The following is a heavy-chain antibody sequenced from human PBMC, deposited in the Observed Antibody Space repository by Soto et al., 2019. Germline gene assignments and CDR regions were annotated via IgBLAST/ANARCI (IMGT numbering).Heavy chain of an antibody. J-gene: IGHJ4*02. CDR3: AREWDNKSEHSSGWYDDF. V-gene: IGHV1-18*01. CDR2: ISGYSGHT. Sequence: SVKVSCTASGYTFSSYGISWVRQAPGQGLEWMGWISGYSGHTYYAQKFQGRVTMTTDTSTNTVYMELRSLRSDDTAVYYCAREWDNKSEHSSGWYDDFWGQGTLVTV. D-gene: IGHD6-19*01. CDR1: GYTFSSYG.